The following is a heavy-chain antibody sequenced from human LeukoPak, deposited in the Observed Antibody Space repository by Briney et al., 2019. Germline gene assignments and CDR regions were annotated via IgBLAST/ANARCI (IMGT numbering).Heavy chain of an antibody. CDR2: IYYSGST. CDR1: GGSISSGGYY. CDR3: ARDRGYYCSGGSCPYNWFDP. V-gene: IGHV4-31*03. Sequence: PSQTLSLTCTVSGGSISSGGYYWSWIRQHPGKGLEWIGYIYYSGSTYYNPSLKSRVTISVDTSKNQFSLKLSSVTAADTAVYYCARDRGYYCSGGSCPYNWFDPWGQGTLVTVSS. J-gene: IGHJ5*02. D-gene: IGHD2-15*01.